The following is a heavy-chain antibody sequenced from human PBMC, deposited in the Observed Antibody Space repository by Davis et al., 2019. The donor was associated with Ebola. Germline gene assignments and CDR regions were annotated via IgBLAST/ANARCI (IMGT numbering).Heavy chain of an antibody. D-gene: IGHD3-3*01. CDR3: ASGLRFLEWLTYMDV. J-gene: IGHJ6*03. V-gene: IGHV1-46*01. CDR2: INPSGGST. Sequence: ASVKVSCKASGGTFSNYAISWVRQAPGQGLEWMGIINPSGGSTSYAQKFQGRVTMTRDTSTSTVYMELSSLRSEDTAVYYCASGLRFLEWLTYMDVWGKGTTVTVSS. CDR1: GGTFSNYA.